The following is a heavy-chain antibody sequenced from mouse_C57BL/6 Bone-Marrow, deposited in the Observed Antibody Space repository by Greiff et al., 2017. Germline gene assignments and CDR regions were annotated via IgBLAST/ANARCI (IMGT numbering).Heavy chain of an antibody. D-gene: IGHD1-1*02. Sequence: EVQRVESEGGLVQPGSSMKLSCTASGFTFSDYYMAWVRQVPEKGLEWVANINYDGSSTYYLDSLKSRFIISRDNAKNILYLQMSSLKSEDTATYYCARVEGWLIYWYFDVWGTGTTVTVSS. V-gene: IGHV5-16*01. CDR2: INYDGSST. CDR3: ARVEGWLIYWYFDV. CDR1: GFTFSDYY. J-gene: IGHJ1*03.